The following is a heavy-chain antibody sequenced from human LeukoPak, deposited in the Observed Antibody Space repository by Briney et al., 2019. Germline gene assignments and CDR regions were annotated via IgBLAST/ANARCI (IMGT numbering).Heavy chain of an antibody. V-gene: IGHV3-30*18. CDR1: GLTFSSYG. D-gene: IGHD5-18*01. CDR3: AKGRQQWWTFDALDI. J-gene: IGHJ3*02. CDR2: ISYDGGKK. Sequence: PGRSLRLSCAASGLTFSSYGMHGVRQAPGKGLEWVALISYDGGKKYYADSVKGRFTISRDNSKNTLYLQMNSLIPDDTAVYYCAKGRQQWWTFDALDIWGQGTMVTVSS.